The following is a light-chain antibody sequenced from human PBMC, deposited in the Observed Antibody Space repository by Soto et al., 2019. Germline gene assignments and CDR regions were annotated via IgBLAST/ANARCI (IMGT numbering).Light chain of an antibody. CDR3: QQYYSTVYT. J-gene: IGKJ2*01. V-gene: IGKV4-1*01. Sequence: DIVMTQSPDSLAVSLGERATINCRSSQGVLARSNNKNYLAWYQQKPGQPPKLLIYWASTRQSGVPDRFSGSGDGTDFTLTISSLQAEDVAVSYCQQYYSTVYTFGQGTKLEIK. CDR1: QGVLARSNNKNY. CDR2: WAS.